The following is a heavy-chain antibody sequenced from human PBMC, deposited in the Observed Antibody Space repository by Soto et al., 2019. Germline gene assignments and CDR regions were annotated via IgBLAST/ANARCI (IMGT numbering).Heavy chain of an antibody. CDR3: ARGRSFSYDSTPPPRFDP. J-gene: IGHJ5*02. V-gene: IGHV3-13*01. CDR2: IGTLSDA. D-gene: IGHD3-22*01. Sequence: GGSLRLSCAASGFILSTFDIHWVRQAPGKGLEWVSGIGTLSDAVYAASVQGRFTISRQNDKNSVYLQMNSLRAGDTAVYYCARGRSFSYDSTPPPRFDPRGQGTLVTVSS. CDR1: GFILSTFD.